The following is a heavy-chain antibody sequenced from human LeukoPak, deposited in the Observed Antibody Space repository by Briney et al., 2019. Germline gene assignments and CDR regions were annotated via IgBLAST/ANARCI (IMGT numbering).Heavy chain of an antibody. Sequence: GASVKVSCKASGYTFTVYYLHWVRQAPGQGREWMGWINPNSGGSNYAQKFQGRVTMTRDTSISTAYMELSRLRSDDTAVYYCARDGNWGSLRGAFDIWGQGTIVTVSS. D-gene: IGHD7-27*01. V-gene: IGHV1-2*02. CDR2: INPNSGGS. CDR1: GYTFTVYY. CDR3: ARDGNWGSLRGAFDI. J-gene: IGHJ3*02.